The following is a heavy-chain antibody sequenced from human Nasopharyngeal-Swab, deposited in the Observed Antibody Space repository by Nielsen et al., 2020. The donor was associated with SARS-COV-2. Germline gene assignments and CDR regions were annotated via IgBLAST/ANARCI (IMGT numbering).Heavy chain of an antibody. D-gene: IGHD2-21*02. CDR2: IKQGGSEQ. J-gene: IGHJ3*02. V-gene: IGHV3-7*04. Sequence: GESLKISCAASGFTFGSYYMTWVRQPPGKGLEWVANIKQGGSEQFYVDSVKGRFTISRDDAKNSVYLQMNSLRAEDTAVYYCARESVVTGMDDATDIWGQGTMVTVSS. CDR1: GFTFGSYY. CDR3: ARESVVTGMDDATDI.